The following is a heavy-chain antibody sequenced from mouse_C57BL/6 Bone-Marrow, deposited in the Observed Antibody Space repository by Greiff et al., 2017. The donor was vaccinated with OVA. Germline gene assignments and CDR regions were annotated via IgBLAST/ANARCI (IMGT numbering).Heavy chain of an antibody. V-gene: IGHV14-4*01. CDR2: IDPENGDT. CDR1: GFNIKDDY. J-gene: IGHJ2*01. Sequence: VQPQQSGAELVRPGASVKLSCTASGFNIKDDYMHWVKQRPEQGLEWIGWIDPENGDTEYASKFQGKATITADTSSNTAYLQLSSLTSEDTAVYYCTTGYYGSSYYYWGQGTTLTVSS. D-gene: IGHD1-1*01. CDR3: TTGYYGSSYYY.